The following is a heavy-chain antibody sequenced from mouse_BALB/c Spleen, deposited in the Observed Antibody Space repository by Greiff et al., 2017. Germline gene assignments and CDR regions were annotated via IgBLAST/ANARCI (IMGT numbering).Heavy chain of an antibody. CDR3: AREGAGRWLLDY. Sequence: DVKLVESGGGLVQPGGSRKLSCAASGFTFSSFGMHWVRQAPEKGLELVATINSNGGSTYYPDSVKGRFTISRDNAKNTLYLQMSSLKSEDTAMYYCAREGAGRWLLDYWGQGTTLTVSS. J-gene: IGHJ2*01. D-gene: IGHD2-3*01. V-gene: IGHV5-6-3*01. CDR1: GFTFSSFG. CDR2: INSNGGST.